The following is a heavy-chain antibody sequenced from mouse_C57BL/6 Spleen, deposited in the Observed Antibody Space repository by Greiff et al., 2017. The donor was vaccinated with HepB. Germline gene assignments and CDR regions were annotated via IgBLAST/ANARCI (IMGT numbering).Heavy chain of an antibody. CDR3: AREKCIYYDYDEWFAY. D-gene: IGHD2-4*01. J-gene: IGHJ3*01. Sequence: EVHLVESGPGLVKPSQSLSLTCSVTGYSITSGYYWNWIRQFPGNKLEWMGYISYDGSNNYNPSLKNRISITRDTSKNQFFLKLNSVTTEDTATYYCAREKCIYYDYDEWFAYWGQGTLVTVSA. CDR2: ISYDGSN. CDR1: GYSITSGYY. V-gene: IGHV3-6*01.